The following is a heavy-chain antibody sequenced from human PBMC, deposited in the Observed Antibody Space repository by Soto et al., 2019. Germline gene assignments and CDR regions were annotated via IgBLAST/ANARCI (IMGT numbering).Heavy chain of an antibody. CDR2: INHSGST. D-gene: IGHD5-18*01. CDR3: ARGFFPPPDTDYYYYGMDV. CDR1: RGSFSGYY. Sequence: PSETLSLTCAVYRGSFSGYYWSWIRQPPGKGLEWIGEINHSGSTNSNPSLKSRVTISIDTSKNQFSLELSSVTAADTAVYFCARGFFPPPDTDYYYYGMDVWGQGTTVTVSS. V-gene: IGHV4-34*01. J-gene: IGHJ6*02.